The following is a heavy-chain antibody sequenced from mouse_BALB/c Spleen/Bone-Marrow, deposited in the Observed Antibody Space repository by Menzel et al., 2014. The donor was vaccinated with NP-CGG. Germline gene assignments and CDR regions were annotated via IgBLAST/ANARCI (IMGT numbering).Heavy chain of an antibody. V-gene: IGHV5-4*02. J-gene: IGHJ3*01. CDR2: ISDGGTYT. CDR3: VRDSGYSGSHY. D-gene: IGHD1-1*02. Sequence: EVQLAESGGGLVKPGGSLKLSCAASGFTFSDYYMYWVRQTPEKRLEWVATISDGGTYTSYPDSRKGRITISRDNAKNHLYLQMSSLKSEDTAMDYCVRDSGYSGSHYWGQGTLVTVSA. CDR1: GFTFSDYY.